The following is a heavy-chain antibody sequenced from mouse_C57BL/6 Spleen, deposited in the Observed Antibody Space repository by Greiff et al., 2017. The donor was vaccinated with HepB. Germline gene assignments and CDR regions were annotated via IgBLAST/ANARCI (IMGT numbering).Heavy chain of an antibody. D-gene: IGHD2-2*01. J-gene: IGHJ2*01. V-gene: IGHV5-16*01. CDR3: ARATMVTTFDY. CDR1: GFTFSDYY. Sequence: EVKLVESEGGLVQPGSSMKLSCTASGFTFSDYYMAWVRQVPEKGLEWVANINYDGSSTYYLDSLKSRFIISRDNAKNILYLQMSSLKSEDTATYYCARATMVTTFDYWGQGTTLTVSS. CDR2: INYDGSST.